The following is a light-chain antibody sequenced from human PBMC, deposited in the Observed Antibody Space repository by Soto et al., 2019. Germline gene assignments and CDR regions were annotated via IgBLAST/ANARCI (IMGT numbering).Light chain of an antibody. CDR1: QAVNTR. J-gene: IGKJ1*01. CDR3: HQRQSWPRT. V-gene: IGKV3-11*01. CDR2: LTS. Sequence: EIVLTQSPATLSSFPGDRVTLSCRASQAVNTRLAWYQHKPGQAPRLLIYLTSNRAAGIPARFSGSGSETDFTLTISDVEPEDFAVYYCHQRQSWPRTLGQGTKVDI.